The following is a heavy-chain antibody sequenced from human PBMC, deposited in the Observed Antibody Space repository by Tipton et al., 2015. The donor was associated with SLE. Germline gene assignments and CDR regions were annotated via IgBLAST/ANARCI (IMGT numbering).Heavy chain of an antibody. CDR1: GGSFSGYY. V-gene: IGHV4-34*01. Sequence: TLSLTCAVYGGSFSGYYWSWIRQPPGKGLEWIGEINHSGSTNYNPSLKSRVTISVDTSKNQFSLKLSSVTAADTAVYYCARADSIVGATPGPWGQGTLVTVSS. CDR2: INHSGST. D-gene: IGHD1-26*01. CDR3: ARADSIVGATPGP. J-gene: IGHJ5*02.